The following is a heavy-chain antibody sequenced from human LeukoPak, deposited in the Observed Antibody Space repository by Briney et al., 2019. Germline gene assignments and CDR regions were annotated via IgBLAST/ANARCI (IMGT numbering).Heavy chain of an antibody. CDR3: ARDSRAVAGSFDY. J-gene: IGHJ4*02. V-gene: IGHV3-23*01. CDR2: SSGAGYVT. CDR1: GFTFKNYA. Sequence: GGSLRLSCAASGFTFKNYAMSWVRQAPGKGLEWVSTSSGAGYVTYYADSVKGRFTISRDNAKNSLYLQMNSLRAEDTAVYYCARDSRAVAGSFDYWGQGTLVTISS. D-gene: IGHD6-19*01.